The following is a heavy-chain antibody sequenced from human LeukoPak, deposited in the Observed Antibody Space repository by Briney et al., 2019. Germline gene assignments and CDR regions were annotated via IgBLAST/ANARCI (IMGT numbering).Heavy chain of an antibody. V-gene: IGHV4-38-2*01. Sequence: PSETLSLTCAVSGYSISSGYYWGWIRQPPGKGLEWIGSIYHSGSTYYNPSLKSRVTISVDTSKNQFSLKLSSVTAADTAVYHCASGATRLVDYWGQGTLVTVSS. J-gene: IGHJ4*02. CDR2: IYHSGST. D-gene: IGHD5-12*01. CDR3: ASGATRLVDY. CDR1: GYSISSGYY.